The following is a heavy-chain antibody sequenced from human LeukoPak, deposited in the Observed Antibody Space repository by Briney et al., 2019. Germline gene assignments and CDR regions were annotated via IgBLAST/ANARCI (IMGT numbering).Heavy chain of an antibody. CDR2: ISAYNGNT. D-gene: IGHD1-26*01. CDR1: GYTLTELS. CDR3: ARRGIVGATAYFDY. V-gene: IGHV1-18*01. J-gene: IGHJ4*02. Sequence: ASVKVSCKVSGYTLTELSMHWVRQAPGQGLEWMGWISAYNGNTNYAQKLQGRVTMTTDTSTSTAYMELRSLRSDDTAVYYCARRGIVGATAYFDYRGQGTLVTVSS.